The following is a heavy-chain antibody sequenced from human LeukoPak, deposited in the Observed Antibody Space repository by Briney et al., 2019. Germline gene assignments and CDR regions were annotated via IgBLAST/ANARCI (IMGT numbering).Heavy chain of an antibody. J-gene: IGHJ5*02. CDR3: VRADPAVAGLPAS. CDR2: ITSRSIEM. D-gene: IGHD6-19*01. Sequence: GGSLRLSCAGSGFTFSAYSISWVRQAPGKGLEWVSAITSRSIEMFYADAVKGRFTISRDNAKKSVSLQMDSLRVEDTAVYYCVRADPAVAGLPASWSQRTLVSVSS. CDR1: GFTFSAYS. V-gene: IGHV3-21*01.